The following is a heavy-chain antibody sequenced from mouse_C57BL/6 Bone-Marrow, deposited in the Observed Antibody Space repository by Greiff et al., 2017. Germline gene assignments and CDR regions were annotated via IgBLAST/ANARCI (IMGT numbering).Heavy chain of an antibody. V-gene: IGHV5-9-1*02. CDR3: TRVYYYGSSYHFDY. J-gene: IGHJ2*01. CDR2: ISSGGDYI. CDR1: GFTFSSYA. Sequence: EVQLVESGEGLVKPGGSLKLSCAASGFTFSSYAMSWVRQTPEKRLEWVAYISSGGDYIYYADTVKGRFTISRDNARNTLYLQMSSLKSEDTAMYYCTRVYYYGSSYHFDYWGQGTTLTVSS. D-gene: IGHD1-1*01.